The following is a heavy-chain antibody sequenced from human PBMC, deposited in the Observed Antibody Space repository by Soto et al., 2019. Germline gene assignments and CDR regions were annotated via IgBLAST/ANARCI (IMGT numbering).Heavy chain of an antibody. D-gene: IGHD3-16*01. Sequence: SVKVSCKASGYSFTNNDVTWVRQATGQGLEWMGWMNPGSGDTGYAQKFQGRVTMTRDISIATAYMELSSLRSDDTAIYYCARMETFGSLNWFDPWGQGNLVTVSS. V-gene: IGHV1-8*01. CDR1: GYSFTNND. J-gene: IGHJ5*02. CDR3: ARMETFGSLNWFDP. CDR2: MNPGSGDT.